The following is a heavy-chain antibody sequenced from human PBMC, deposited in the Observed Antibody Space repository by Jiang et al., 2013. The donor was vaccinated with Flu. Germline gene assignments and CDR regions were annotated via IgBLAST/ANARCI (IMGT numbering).Heavy chain of an antibody. Sequence: KPTQTLTLTCTVSGFSLSNARMGVSWIRQPPGKALEWLAHIFSNDEKSYSTSLKSRLTISKDTSKSQVVLTMTNMDPVDTATYYXARMGGGSDFLHYYYGMDVWGQGPRSPSP. J-gene: IGHJ6*02. CDR2: IFSNDEK. CDR3: ARMGGGSDFLHYYYGMDV. CDR1: GFSLSNARMG. D-gene: IGHD1-26*01. V-gene: IGHV2-26*01.